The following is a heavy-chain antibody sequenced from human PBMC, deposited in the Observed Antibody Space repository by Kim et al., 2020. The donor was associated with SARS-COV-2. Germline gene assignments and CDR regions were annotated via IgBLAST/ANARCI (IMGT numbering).Heavy chain of an antibody. CDR2: IDGNGSPA. CDR1: GFTFSDYA. J-gene: IGHJ2*01. Sequence: GGSLRLSCTTSGFTFSDYAMSWVRQAPGKGLAWVSIIDGNGSPAYYVDSVKGRFTISRDDSKNTLYLQMNSLRADDTAAYYCPKGRERRGCWYFGHW. CDR3: PKGRERRGCWYFGH. V-gene: IGHV3-23*05. D-gene: IGHD1-26*01.